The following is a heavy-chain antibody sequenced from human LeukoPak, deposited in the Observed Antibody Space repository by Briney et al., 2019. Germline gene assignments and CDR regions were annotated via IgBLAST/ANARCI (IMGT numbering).Heavy chain of an antibody. CDR2: ISYDGSNK. CDR3: ARSGSYSPHDY. CDR1: GFTFSSYG. D-gene: IGHD1-26*01. Sequence: GGSLRLSCAASGFTFSSYGMHWVRQAPGKGLEWVAVISYDGSNKYYADSVKGRFTISRDNSKNTLYLQMNSLRAEDTAVYYCARSGSYSPHDYWGQETLVTVSS. J-gene: IGHJ4*02. V-gene: IGHV3-30*03.